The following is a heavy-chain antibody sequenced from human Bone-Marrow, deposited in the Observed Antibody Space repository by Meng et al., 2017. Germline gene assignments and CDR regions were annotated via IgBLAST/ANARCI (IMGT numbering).Heavy chain of an antibody. CDR3: AREEVAGIFDY. V-gene: IGHV4-59*01. J-gene: IGHJ4*02. D-gene: IGHD6-19*01. Sequence: GSLRLSCTVSGGSISSYYWSWIRQPAGKGLEWIGYIYYSGSTNYNPSLKSRVTISVDTSKNQFSLKLSSVTAADTAVYYCAREEVAGIFDYWGQGTLVTVSS. CDR1: GGSISSYY. CDR2: IYYSGST.